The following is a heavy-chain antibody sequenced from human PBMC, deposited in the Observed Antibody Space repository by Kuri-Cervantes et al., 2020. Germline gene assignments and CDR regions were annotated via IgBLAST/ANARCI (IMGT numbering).Heavy chain of an antibody. CDR1: GFTFSNAW. D-gene: IGHD3-10*01. CDR2: IYHSGST. J-gene: IGHJ3*02. CDR3: ARDQRYYGSGSDAFDI. Sequence: ESLKISCAASGFTFSNAWMSWVRQAPGKGLEWIGEIYHSGSTNYNPPLKSRVTISVDKSKNQFSLKLSSVTAADTAVYYCARDQRYYGSGSDAFDIWGQGTMVTVS. V-gene: IGHV4/OR15-8*01.